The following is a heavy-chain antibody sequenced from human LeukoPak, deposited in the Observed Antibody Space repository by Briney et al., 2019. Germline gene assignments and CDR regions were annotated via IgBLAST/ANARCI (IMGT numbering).Heavy chain of an antibody. CDR3: ARGGERGFDAFDI. Sequence: GGSLRLSCAASGFTFSSYSMNWVRQAPGKGLEWVSSISSSSSYIYYADSVKGRFTISRDNAKNSLYLQMNSLRAEDTAVYYCARGGERGFDAFDIWGKGTMVTVSS. D-gene: IGHD2-15*01. J-gene: IGHJ3*02. V-gene: IGHV3-21*01. CDR2: ISSSSSYI. CDR1: GFTFSSYS.